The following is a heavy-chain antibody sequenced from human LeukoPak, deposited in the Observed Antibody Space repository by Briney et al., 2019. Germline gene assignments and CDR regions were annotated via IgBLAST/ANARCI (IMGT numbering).Heavy chain of an antibody. CDR2: IYYSGST. CDR1: GGSISSGGYY. D-gene: IGHD7-27*01. Sequence: PSQTLSLTCTVFGGSISSGGYYWSWIRQHPGKGLEWIGYIYYSGSTYYNPSLKSRVTISVDTSKNQFSLKLSSVTAADTAVYYCARDRGTETGYFDYWGQGTLVTVSS. CDR3: ARDRGTETGYFDY. J-gene: IGHJ4*02. V-gene: IGHV4-31*03.